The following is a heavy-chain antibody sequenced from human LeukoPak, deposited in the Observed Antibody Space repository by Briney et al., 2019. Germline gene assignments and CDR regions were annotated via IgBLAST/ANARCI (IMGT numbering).Heavy chain of an antibody. Sequence: GSLRLSCAASGFTFSSFAMTWVRQPPGKGLEWIGEINHSGSTNYNPSLKSRVTISVDTSKNQFSLKLSSVTAADTAVYYCARVSRTKSNTYYYGSGSYLRYWGQGTLVTVSS. CDR3: ARVSRTKSNTYYYGSGSYLRY. D-gene: IGHD3-10*01. V-gene: IGHV4-34*01. CDR1: GFTFSSFA. CDR2: INHSGST. J-gene: IGHJ4*02.